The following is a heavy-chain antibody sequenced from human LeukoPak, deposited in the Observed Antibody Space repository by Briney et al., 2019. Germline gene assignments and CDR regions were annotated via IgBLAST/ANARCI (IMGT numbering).Heavy chain of an antibody. J-gene: IGHJ6*03. Sequence: GGSLRLSCTASGFTFSDHYMDWVRQAPGKGLEWVGRTRNKANSYNTEYAASVKGRFTISRDDSKNSMYLQMNSLKTEDTAVYYCARSHGDYFSYHMDVWGKGTTVTISS. D-gene: IGHD4-17*01. CDR2: TRNKANSYNT. V-gene: IGHV3-72*01. CDR1: GFTFSDHY. CDR3: ARSHGDYFSYHMDV.